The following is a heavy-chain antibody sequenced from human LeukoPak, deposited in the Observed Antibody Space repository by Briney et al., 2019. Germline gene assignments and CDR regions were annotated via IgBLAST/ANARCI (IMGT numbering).Heavy chain of an antibody. CDR2: IRYDGSNK. V-gene: IGHV3-30*02. CDR1: GFTFSSYG. D-gene: IGHD6-13*01. J-gene: IGHJ4*02. Sequence: PGGSLRLSCAASGFTFSSYGMHWVRQAPGKGREWVAFIRYDGSNKYYADSVKGRFTISRDNSKNTLYLQMNSLRAEDTAVYYCAKGPKLYSSSWMSDYWGQGTLVTVSS. CDR3: AKGPKLYSSSWMSDY.